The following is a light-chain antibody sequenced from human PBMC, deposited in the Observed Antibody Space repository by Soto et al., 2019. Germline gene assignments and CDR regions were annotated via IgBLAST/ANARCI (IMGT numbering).Light chain of an antibody. CDR3: SSYTSSSTPYV. CDR2: EVR. CDR1: TGDVGGYNY. Sequence: QSALTQPASVSGSPGQSITISCAGTTGDVGGYNYVSWYQQHPGKAHKLIIYEVRNRPSGISSRFSGSRSGNTASLTIFGLQSEDEGDYYCSSYTSSSTPYVFGTGTKVTV. J-gene: IGLJ1*01. V-gene: IGLV2-14*01.